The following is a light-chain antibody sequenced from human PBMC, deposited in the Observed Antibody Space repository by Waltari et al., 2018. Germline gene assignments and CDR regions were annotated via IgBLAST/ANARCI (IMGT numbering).Light chain of an antibody. CDR1: SSDVGGYNY. J-gene: IGLJ1*01. CDR3: CSYAGSYTYV. V-gene: IGLV2-11*01. CDR2: DVS. Sequence: QSALTPPRSVSGSPGQSVTISCTGTSSDVGGYNYVSWYQQHPGQAPKLMIYDVSKRPSGVPDRFSGSKSGNTASLTISGLQAEDEADYYCCSYAGSYTYVFGTGTKVTVL.